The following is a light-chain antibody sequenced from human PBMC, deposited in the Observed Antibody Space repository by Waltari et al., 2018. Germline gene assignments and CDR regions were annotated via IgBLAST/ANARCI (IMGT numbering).Light chain of an antibody. CDR3: CSYAGRSTLV. CDR1: SSDVGASTL. Sequence: QSALTQPASVSGSAGQSITISCTGTSSDVGASTLISWYQQYPGKAPQLMIYEVYKLPSGVSDRFSGSKSDNTASLTISGLQAEDEADYYCCSYAGRSTLVFGGGTKLTVL. J-gene: IGLJ2*01. CDR2: EVY. V-gene: IGLV2-23*02.